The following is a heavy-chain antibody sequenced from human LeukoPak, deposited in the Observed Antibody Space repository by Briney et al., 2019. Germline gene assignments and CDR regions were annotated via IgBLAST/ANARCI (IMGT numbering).Heavy chain of an antibody. CDR3: AKRGAEVGATVAPGDY. CDR2: ISGSGGTT. J-gene: IGHJ4*02. D-gene: IGHD1-26*01. CDR1: GFTFSSYG. V-gene: IGHV3-23*01. Sequence: GGSLRLSCAASGFTFSSYGMSWVRQAPGKGLEWVSAISGSGGTTYYADSVKGRFTISSDNSKNTLYLQMNSLRAEDTAIYYCAKRGAEVGATVAPGDYWGQGTLVTVSS.